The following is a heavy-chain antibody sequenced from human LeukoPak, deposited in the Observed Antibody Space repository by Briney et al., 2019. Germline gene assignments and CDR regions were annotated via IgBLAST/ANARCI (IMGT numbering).Heavy chain of an antibody. J-gene: IGHJ4*02. CDR2: ISAGGGST. D-gene: IGHD3-10*01. CDR1: GSTFSSYA. CDR3: AKRGPGSPQSGKYYFDY. Sequence: GGSLRLSCAASGSTFSSYAMIWVRQAPGKGLEWVSVISAGGGSTDFADSVKGRFTVSRDNSKNTLYLQMSSLRAEDTAVYYCAKRGPGSPQSGKYYFDYWGQGTLVTVSS. V-gene: IGHV3-23*01.